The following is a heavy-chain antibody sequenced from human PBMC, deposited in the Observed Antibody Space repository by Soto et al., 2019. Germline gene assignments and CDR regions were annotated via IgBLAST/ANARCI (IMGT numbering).Heavy chain of an antibody. CDR1: GGSFSGYY. J-gene: IGHJ4*02. D-gene: IGHD1-7*01. CDR3: ARDSSNSEISNSFDY. CDR2: INHSGST. V-gene: IGHV4-34*01. Sequence: QVQLQQWGAGLLKPSETLSLTCAVYGGSFSGYYWSWIRQPPGKGLEWIGEINHSGSTNYNPSLNSRVTISVDTSKNQFSLKLSSLTAADTAVYYCARDSSNSEISNSFDYWGQGTLVTVSS.